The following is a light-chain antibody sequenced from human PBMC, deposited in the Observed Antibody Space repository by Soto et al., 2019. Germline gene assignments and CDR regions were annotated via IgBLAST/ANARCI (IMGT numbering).Light chain of an antibody. CDR3: QQYNSYPIT. V-gene: IGKV1-5*01. Sequence: DIQMTQSPSTLSASVGDRVTITCRASQSIRSWLAWYQQKPGKAPKFLIYDASSLESGVPSRFSGSGSGTEFTLTISSLQPDDFVTYYCQQYNSYPITFGPGTKVDIK. CDR2: DAS. CDR1: QSIRSW. J-gene: IGKJ3*01.